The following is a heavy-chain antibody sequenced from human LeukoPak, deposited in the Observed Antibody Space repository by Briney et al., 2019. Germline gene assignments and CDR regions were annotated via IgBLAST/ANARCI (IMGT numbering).Heavy chain of an antibody. V-gene: IGHV3-48*01. J-gene: IGHJ6*03. Sequence: GGSLRLSCAASGFTFGDYSMHWVRQAPGKGLEWVSYISGGGTTKYYADSVKGRFTISRDNSKNTLYLQMNSLRAEDTAVYYCAKWHDLTRNPMDVWGKGTTVTVSS. D-gene: IGHD3-3*01. CDR3: AKWHDLTRNPMDV. CDR2: ISGGGTTK. CDR1: GFTFGDYS.